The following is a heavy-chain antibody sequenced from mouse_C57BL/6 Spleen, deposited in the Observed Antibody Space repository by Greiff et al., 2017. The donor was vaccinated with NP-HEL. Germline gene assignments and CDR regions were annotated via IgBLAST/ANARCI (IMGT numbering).Heavy chain of an antibody. Sequence: VQLQQPGAELVKPGASVKLSCKASGYTFTSYWMQWVKQRPGQGLECIGEIAPSDSYTNYNQKFKGKATLTVDTSSSTAYMQLSSLTSEDSAVYYCARSDGNLYYFDYWGQGTTLTVSS. CDR2: IAPSDSYT. V-gene: IGHV1-50*01. CDR1: GYTFTSYW. D-gene: IGHD2-1*01. J-gene: IGHJ2*01. CDR3: ARSDGNLYYFDY.